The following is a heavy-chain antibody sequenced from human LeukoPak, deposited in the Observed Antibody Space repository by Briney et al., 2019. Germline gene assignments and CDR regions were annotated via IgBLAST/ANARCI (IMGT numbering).Heavy chain of an antibody. CDR2: ISGSGGST. D-gene: IGHD2-15*01. Sequence: PGGSLRLSCAASGFTFSSCAMSWVRQAPGKGLEWVSAISGSGGSTYYADSVKGRFTISRDNSKNTLYLQMNSLRAEDTAVYYCAKCACSGGSCYPLYWGQGTLVTVSS. CDR3: AKCACSGGSCYPLY. J-gene: IGHJ4*02. CDR1: GFTFSSCA. V-gene: IGHV3-23*01.